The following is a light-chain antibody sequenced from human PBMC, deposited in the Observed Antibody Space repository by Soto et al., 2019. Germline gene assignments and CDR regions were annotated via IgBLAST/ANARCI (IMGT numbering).Light chain of an antibody. CDR3: QQYNNWPRT. Sequence: ETVMTQSPATLSVSPGERATLSCRASQSLTSNLAWYQQKPGQPPRLLIYGASSRATGIPARFSGSGSGTEFTLTISSLQSEDFAVYYCQQYNNWPRTFGQGTKVEI. CDR1: QSLTSN. V-gene: IGKV3-15*01. J-gene: IGKJ1*01. CDR2: GAS.